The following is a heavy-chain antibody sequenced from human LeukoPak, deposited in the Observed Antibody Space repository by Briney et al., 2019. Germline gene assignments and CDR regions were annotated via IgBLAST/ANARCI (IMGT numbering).Heavy chain of an antibody. V-gene: IGHV4-30-2*01. CDR1: GGSISSGGYY. CDR3: ARAGLEQTRSAFDI. Sequence: SETLSLTCTVSGGSISSGGYYWSWIRHPPGKGLEWIGYIYHSGSAYYNPSLRRRVTISVDRSKNQLSLNLSSVTAADTAVYYCARAGLEQTRSAFDIWGQGTMVTVSS. CDR2: IYHSGSA. J-gene: IGHJ3*02. D-gene: IGHD1/OR15-1a*01.